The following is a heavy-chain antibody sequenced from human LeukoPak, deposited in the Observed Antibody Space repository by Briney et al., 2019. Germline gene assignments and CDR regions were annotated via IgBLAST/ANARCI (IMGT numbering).Heavy chain of an antibody. V-gene: IGHV3-23*01. J-gene: IGHJ5*02. CDR1: GFTFSSYA. Sequence: GGSLRLSCAASGFTFSSYAMSWVRQAPGKGLEWVSTISGSGGSTYYADSVKGRCTISRDNSKNTPYLQINSLRAEDTAVYYCAKDRDSSGYYDWFDPWGQGTLVTVSS. D-gene: IGHD3-22*01. CDR2: ISGSGGST. CDR3: AKDRDSSGYYDWFDP.